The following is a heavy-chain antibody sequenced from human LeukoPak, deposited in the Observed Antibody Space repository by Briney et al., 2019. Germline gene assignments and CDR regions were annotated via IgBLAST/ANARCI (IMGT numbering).Heavy chain of an antibody. CDR2: ISTDGKNK. CDR1: GFTLSNYA. D-gene: IGHD2-2*01. CDR3: AKDQKWGPADYYFDS. V-gene: IGHV3-30*18. Sequence: GGSLRLSCAASGFTLSNYAMHWVRQAPGKGLEWVTVISTDGKNKKYADSVKGRFAISRDNSKNTLDLQMNSLRAEDTAVYYCAKDQKWGPADYYFDSWGQGTLVTVSS. J-gene: IGHJ4*02.